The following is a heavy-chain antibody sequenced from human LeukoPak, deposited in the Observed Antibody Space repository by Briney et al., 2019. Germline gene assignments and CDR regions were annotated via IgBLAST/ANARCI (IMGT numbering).Heavy chain of an antibody. J-gene: IGHJ2*01. D-gene: IGHD4-11*01. CDR1: GYPFTSYA. V-gene: IGHV1-18*01. CDR2: ISAYHGNT. CDR3: ASSELQYPDWYFDL. Sequence: ASLKLSCKASGYPFTSYAISWVRQAPGQGLEWRGWISAYHGNTNYAQTLQGRVTMTTDTSTSTAYMELRSLRSDDTAVYYCASSELQYPDWYFDLWGRGTLVTVSS.